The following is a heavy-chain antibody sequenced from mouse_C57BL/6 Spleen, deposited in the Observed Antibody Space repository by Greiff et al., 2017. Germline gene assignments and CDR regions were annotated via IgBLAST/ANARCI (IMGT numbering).Heavy chain of an antibody. D-gene: IGHD2-2*01. CDR3: AREGRGYDRGYYAMDY. CDR1: GYAFSSYW. J-gene: IGHJ4*01. V-gene: IGHV1-80*01. Sequence: QVQLKQSGAELVKPGASVKISCKASGYAFSSYWMNWVKQRPGKGLEWIGQIYPGDGDTNYNGKFKGKATLTADKSSSTAYMQLSSLTSEDSAVYFCAREGRGYDRGYYAMDYWGQGTSVTVSS. CDR2: IYPGDGDT.